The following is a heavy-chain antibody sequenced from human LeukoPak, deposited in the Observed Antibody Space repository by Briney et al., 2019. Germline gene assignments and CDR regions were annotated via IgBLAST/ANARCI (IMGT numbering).Heavy chain of an antibody. CDR3: TSAGSSPPFDY. CDR1: GFTFSGSA. D-gene: IGHD6-13*01. V-gene: IGHV3-73*01. Sequence: GGSLRLSCAASGFTFSGSAIHWVRQASGKGLEWVGRIRSKANSYATAYAASVKGRFTISRDDSKNTAYLQMNSLKTEDTAVYYCTSAGSSPPFDYWGQGTLVTVSS. J-gene: IGHJ4*02. CDR2: IRSKANSYAT.